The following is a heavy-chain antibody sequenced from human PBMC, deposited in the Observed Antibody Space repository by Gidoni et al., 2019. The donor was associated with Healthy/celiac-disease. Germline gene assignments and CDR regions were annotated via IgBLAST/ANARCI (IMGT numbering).Heavy chain of an antibody. J-gene: IGHJ6*03. CDR1: GFTFSDYY. CDR2: ISSSGSTI. Sequence: QVQLVESGGGLVKPGGSLSLSCAASGFTFSDYYMSWIRQAPGKGLEWVSYISSSGSTIYYADSVKGRFTISRDNAKNSLYLQMNSLRAEDTAVYYCAREGGYCSSTSCYASYYYYYYMDVWGKGTTVTVSS. CDR3: AREGGYCSSTSCYASYYYYYYMDV. D-gene: IGHD2-2*01. V-gene: IGHV3-11*01.